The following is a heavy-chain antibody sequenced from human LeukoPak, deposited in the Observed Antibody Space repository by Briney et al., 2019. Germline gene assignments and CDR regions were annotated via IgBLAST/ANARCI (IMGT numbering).Heavy chain of an antibody. V-gene: IGHV4-59*08. CDR2: IYYSGST. J-gene: IGHJ4*02. CDR1: GGSISSYY. CDR3: ASHYCSGGSCYYTNFDY. D-gene: IGHD2-15*01. Sequence: SETLSLTCTVSGGSISSYYWSWIRQPPGKGLEWIGYIYYSGSTNYNPSLKSRVTISVDTSKNQFSLKLSSVTAADTAVYYCASHYCSGGSCYYTNFDYWGQGTLVTVSS.